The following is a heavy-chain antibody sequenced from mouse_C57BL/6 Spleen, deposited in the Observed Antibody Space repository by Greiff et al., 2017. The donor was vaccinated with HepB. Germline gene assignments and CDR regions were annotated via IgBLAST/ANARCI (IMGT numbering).Heavy chain of an antibody. CDR3: ARILLQTSRYFDV. Sequence: QVQLQQSGAELVKPGASVKLSCKASGYTFTSYWMHWVKQRPGQGLEWIGMIHPNSGSTNYNEKFKSKATLTVDKSSSTAYMQLSSLTSEDSAVYYCARILLQTSRYFDVWGTGTTVTVSS. CDR1: GYTFTSYW. D-gene: IGHD1-1*01. V-gene: IGHV1-64*01. J-gene: IGHJ1*03. CDR2: IHPNSGST.